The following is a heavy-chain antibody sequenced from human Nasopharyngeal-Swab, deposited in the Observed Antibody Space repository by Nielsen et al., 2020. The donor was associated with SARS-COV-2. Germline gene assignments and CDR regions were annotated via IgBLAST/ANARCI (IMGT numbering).Heavy chain of an antibody. D-gene: IGHD2-2*01. Sequence: SVKVSCKASGYTFTSYAMHWVRQAPGQRLEWMGWINAGNGNTKYSQKFQGRVTITRDTSASTAYMELSSLRSEDTAVYYCAREMSVVVPAAMNYWGQGTLVTVSS. J-gene: IGHJ4*02. CDR2: INAGNGNT. CDR1: GYTFTSYA. CDR3: AREMSVVVPAAMNY. V-gene: IGHV1-3*01.